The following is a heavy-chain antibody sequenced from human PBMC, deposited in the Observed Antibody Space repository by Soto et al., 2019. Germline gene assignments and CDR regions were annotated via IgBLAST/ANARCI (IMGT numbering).Heavy chain of an antibody. CDR3: ARDLDYGDPYNWFDP. Sequence: GGSLRLSCAASGFTFSSYSMNWVRQAPGKGLEWVSSISSSSSYIYYADSVKGRFTISRDNAKNSLYLQMNSLRAEDTAVYYCARDLDYGDPYNWFDPWGQGTLVTVSS. D-gene: IGHD4-17*01. V-gene: IGHV3-21*01. J-gene: IGHJ5*02. CDR2: ISSSSSYI. CDR1: GFTFSSYS.